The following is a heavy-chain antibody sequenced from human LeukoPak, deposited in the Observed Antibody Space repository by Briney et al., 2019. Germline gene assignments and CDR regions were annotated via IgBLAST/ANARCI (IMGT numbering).Heavy chain of an antibody. CDR2: ISSSGSTT. Sequence: GGSLRLSCAASGFTFRSYEMNWVRQAPGKGLEWVSYISSSGSTTYYADSVKGRFTISRDNAKNSLYLQMNSLRAEDTAVYYCARDRYQPLLYNDPPAFDIWGQGTMVTVSS. J-gene: IGHJ3*02. V-gene: IGHV3-48*03. CDR1: GFTFRSYE. CDR3: ARDRYQPLLYNDPPAFDI. D-gene: IGHD2-2*02.